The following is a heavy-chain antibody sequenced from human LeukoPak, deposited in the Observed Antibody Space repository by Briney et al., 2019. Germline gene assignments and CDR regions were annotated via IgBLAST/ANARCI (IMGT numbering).Heavy chain of an antibody. D-gene: IGHD3-10*01. V-gene: IGHV4-34*01. J-gene: IGHJ4*02. CDR2: INHSGST. CDR3: ARLNLPGVYYYGSGSYYHFDY. Sequence: KPSETLSLTCAVYGGSFSGYYWSWIRQPPGKGLEWIGEINHSGSTNYNPSLKSRVTISVDTSKNQFSLKLSSVTAADTAVYYCARLNLPGVYYYGSGSYYHFDYWGQGTLVTVSS. CDR1: GGSFSGYY.